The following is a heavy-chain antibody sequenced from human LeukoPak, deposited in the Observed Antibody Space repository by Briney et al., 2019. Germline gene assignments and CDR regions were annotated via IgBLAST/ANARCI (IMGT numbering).Heavy chain of an antibody. Sequence: SETLSLTCAVYGGSFSGYYWSWIRQPPGKGLEWIGEINHSGSTNYNPSLKSRVTISVDTSKNQFSLKLSSVTAADTALFYCARVGSGWGDIDYWGQGTLVTVSS. V-gene: IGHV4-34*01. CDR3: ARVGSGWGDIDY. CDR1: GGSFSGYY. CDR2: INHSGST. D-gene: IGHD6-19*01. J-gene: IGHJ4*02.